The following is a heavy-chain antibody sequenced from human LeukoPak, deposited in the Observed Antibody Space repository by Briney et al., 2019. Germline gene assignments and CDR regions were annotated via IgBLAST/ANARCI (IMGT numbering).Heavy chain of an antibody. Sequence: PRGSLRLSCAASEFAFSRYTMGWVRQAPGKGLEWVSAITGSGGSTYYADSVKGRFTISRDSSKNTLYLQMNSLRAEDTAVYYCAKKTSYCGGDCYPYYFDHWGQGTLVTVSS. D-gene: IGHD2-21*02. J-gene: IGHJ4*02. CDR3: AKKTSYCGGDCYPYYFDH. CDR2: ITGSGGST. V-gene: IGHV3-23*01. CDR1: EFAFSRYT.